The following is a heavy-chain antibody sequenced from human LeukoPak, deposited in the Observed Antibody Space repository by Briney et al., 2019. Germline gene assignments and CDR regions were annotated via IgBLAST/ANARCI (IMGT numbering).Heavy chain of an antibody. D-gene: IGHD5-18*01. CDR3: ARALYSYETNFDY. V-gene: IGHV3-21*01. CDR1: GFTFSSYS. J-gene: IGHJ4*02. Sequence: GGSLRLSCAASGFTFSSYSMNWVRQAPGKGLEWVSSISTSGSYIYYAGSVKGRFTISRDNAKNSLYLQMNSLRAEDTAVYYCARALYSYETNFDYWGQGTLVTVSS. CDR2: ISTSGSYI.